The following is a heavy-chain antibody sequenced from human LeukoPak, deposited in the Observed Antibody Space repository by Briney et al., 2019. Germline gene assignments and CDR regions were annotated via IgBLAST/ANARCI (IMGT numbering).Heavy chain of an antibody. CDR2: IKQDGSEK. V-gene: IGHV3-7*01. J-gene: IGHJ3*02. D-gene: IGHD3-3*01. CDR1: GFTFSSYW. Sequence: PGGSLRLSCADSGFTFSSYWMSWVRQAPGKGLEWVANIKQDGSEKYYVDSVKGRFTISRDNAKNSLYLQMNSLRAEDTAVYYCARDPVRDYDFWSGYYSAFDIWGQGTMVTVSS. CDR3: ARDPVRDYDFWSGYYSAFDI.